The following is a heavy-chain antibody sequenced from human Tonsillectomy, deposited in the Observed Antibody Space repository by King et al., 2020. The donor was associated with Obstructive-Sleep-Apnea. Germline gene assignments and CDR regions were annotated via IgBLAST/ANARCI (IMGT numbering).Heavy chain of an antibody. CDR1: GFTFSSYW. Sequence: DVQLVESGGGLVQPGGSLRLSCAASGFTFSSYWMHWVSQAPGKGLVWVSRMNIDGSTPTYADSVKGRFTISRDNAKNTLHLQMSSLRAEDPAVYFCARDRDCRSTSCFFGIDVWGQGTTVTVSS. J-gene: IGHJ6*02. CDR3: ARDRDCRSTSCFFGIDV. CDR2: MNIDGSTP. D-gene: IGHD2-2*01. V-gene: IGHV3-74*01.